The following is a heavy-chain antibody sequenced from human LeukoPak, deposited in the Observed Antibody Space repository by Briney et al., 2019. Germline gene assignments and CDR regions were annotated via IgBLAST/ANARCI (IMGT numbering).Heavy chain of an antibody. D-gene: IGHD3-9*01. V-gene: IGHV1-8*01. Sequence: ASVKVSCKASGYTFTSYDINWVRQATGQGLEWMGWMNPNSGNTGYAQKFQGRVTMTRNTSISTAYMELSSLRSEDTAVYYCARPLRYFDWYPTGGDAFDIWGQGTMVTVSS. CDR1: GYTFTSYD. J-gene: IGHJ3*02. CDR2: MNPNSGNT. CDR3: ARPLRYFDWYPTGGDAFDI.